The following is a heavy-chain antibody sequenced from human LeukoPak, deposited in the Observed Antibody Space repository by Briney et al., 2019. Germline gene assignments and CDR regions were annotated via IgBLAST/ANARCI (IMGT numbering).Heavy chain of an antibody. V-gene: IGHV3-53*01. J-gene: IGHJ3*02. Sequence: GGSLRLSCAASEFSVGSNYMTWVRQAPGKGLEWVSLIYSGGSTYYADSVKGRFTISRDNSKNTLYLQMNSLRAEDTAVYYCAKGVVVPAAISSRGAFDIWGQGTMVTVSS. CDR3: AKGVVVPAAISSRGAFDI. CDR2: IYSGGST. CDR1: EFSVGSNY. D-gene: IGHD2-2*02.